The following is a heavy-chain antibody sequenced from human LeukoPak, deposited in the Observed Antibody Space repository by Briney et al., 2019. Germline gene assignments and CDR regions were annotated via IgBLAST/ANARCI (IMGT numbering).Heavy chain of an antibody. CDR3: AKHRIAARDNWFDP. Sequence: GGSLRLSCAASGFTFSSYAMSWVRQAPGKGLEWVSAISGSGGSTYYADSVKGRFTISRDSSKNTLYLQMNSLRAEDTAVYYCAKHRIAARDNWFDPWGQGTLVTVSS. CDR1: GFTFSSYA. J-gene: IGHJ5*02. CDR2: ISGSGGST. D-gene: IGHD6-6*01. V-gene: IGHV3-23*01.